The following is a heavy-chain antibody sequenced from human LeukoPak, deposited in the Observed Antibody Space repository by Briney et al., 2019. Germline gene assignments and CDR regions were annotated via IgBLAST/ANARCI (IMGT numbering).Heavy chain of an antibody. J-gene: IGHJ6*02. CDR2: INAGNGNT. CDR3: ASSSTSFHYYYYGMDV. Sequence: AASVKVSCKASGYTFTSYAMHWVRQASGQRLEWMGWINAGNGNTKYSQKFQGRVTITRDTSASTAYMELSSLRSEDTAVYYCASSSTSFHYYYYGMDVWGQGTTVTVSS. CDR1: GYTFTSYA. V-gene: IGHV1-3*01. D-gene: IGHD2-2*01.